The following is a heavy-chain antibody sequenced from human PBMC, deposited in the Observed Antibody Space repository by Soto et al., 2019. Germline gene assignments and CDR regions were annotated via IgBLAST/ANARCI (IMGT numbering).Heavy chain of an antibody. D-gene: IGHD6-25*01. Sequence: QVQLVQSGAEVKKPGASVKVSCKASGFTFTNYFFHWVRQAPRQGLEWMGIISSYDGSTNYVQSVRGRVTMTSDTSTSTVYMELSSLRSEDTAVYYCARGDGRGSSGFYYYYGMDVWGHGTTVTVSS. CDR1: GFTFTNYF. CDR2: ISSYDGST. J-gene: IGHJ6*02. V-gene: IGHV1-46*01. CDR3: ARGDGRGSSGFYYYYGMDV.